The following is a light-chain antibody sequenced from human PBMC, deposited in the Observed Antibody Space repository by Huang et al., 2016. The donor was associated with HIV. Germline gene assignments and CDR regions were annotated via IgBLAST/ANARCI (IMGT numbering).Light chain of an antibody. CDR2: KAS. J-gene: IGKJ1*01. CDR3: QQYDGNSRT. Sequence: DFQMTQSPSTLSASIGDRVTITCRASQSIRNWLAWYQQKPGKAPKLLIYKASSLESGVPSRFSGRGSGTEFTLTITSLQPDDFATYYCQQYDGNSRTFGQGTKVEI. V-gene: IGKV1-5*03. CDR1: QSIRNW.